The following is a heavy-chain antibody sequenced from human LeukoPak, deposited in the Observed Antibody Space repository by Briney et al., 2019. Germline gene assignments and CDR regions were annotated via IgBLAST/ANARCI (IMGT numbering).Heavy chain of an antibody. D-gene: IGHD6-13*01. CDR3: VRFGLTSSLDY. Sequence: PGESLQISCKASGYSFTTHWIGWVRQMPGKGLEWMGLIYPGDSDTRYSPSFQGQVTFSVDASISTAYLQLSGLRASDTAIYYCVRFGLTSSLDYWGQGTLVTVSS. CDR1: GYSFTTHW. CDR2: IYPGDSDT. V-gene: IGHV5-51*01. J-gene: IGHJ4*02.